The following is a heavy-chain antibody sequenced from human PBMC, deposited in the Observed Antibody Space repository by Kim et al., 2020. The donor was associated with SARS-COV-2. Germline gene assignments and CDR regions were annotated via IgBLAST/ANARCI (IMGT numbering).Heavy chain of an antibody. CDR1: GFTFSSYG. J-gene: IGHJ4*02. D-gene: IGHD3-9*01. V-gene: IGHV3-33*05. CDR2: ISYDGSNK. Sequence: GGSLRLSCAASGFTFSSYGMHWVRQAPGKGLEWVAVISYDGSNKYYADSVKGRFTISRDNSKNTLYLQMNSLRAEDTAVYYCARDFRYFDWLFSYYFDYWGQGTLVTVSS. CDR3: ARDFRYFDWLFSYYFDY.